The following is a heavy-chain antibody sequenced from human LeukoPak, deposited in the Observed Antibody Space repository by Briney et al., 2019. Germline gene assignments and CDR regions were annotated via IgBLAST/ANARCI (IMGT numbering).Heavy chain of an antibody. V-gene: IGHV3-66*01. Sequence: PGGSLRLSCAASGFTVSSNYMSRVRQAPGKGLEWVSVIYSGGSTYYADSVKGRFTISRDDSKNTLYLQMNSLRAEDTAVYYCASSNIGAFDIWGQGTMVTVSS. D-gene: IGHD2/OR15-2a*01. CDR1: GFTVSSNY. CDR2: IYSGGST. CDR3: ASSNIGAFDI. J-gene: IGHJ3*02.